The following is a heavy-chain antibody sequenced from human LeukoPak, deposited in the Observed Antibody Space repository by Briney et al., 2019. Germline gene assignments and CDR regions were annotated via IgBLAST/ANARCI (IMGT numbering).Heavy chain of an antibody. V-gene: IGHV3-30-3*01. CDR1: GFTFSSYA. CDR2: ISYDGSNK. D-gene: IGHD3-3*01. Sequence: GGSLRLSCAASGFTFSSYAMHWVRQAPGKGLEWVAVISYDGSNKYYADSVKGRFTIPRDNSKNTLYLQMNSLRAEDTAVYYCARDFVSYYYDFWSGSGLYGMDVWGQGTTVTVSS. J-gene: IGHJ6*02. CDR3: ARDFVSYYYDFWSGSGLYGMDV.